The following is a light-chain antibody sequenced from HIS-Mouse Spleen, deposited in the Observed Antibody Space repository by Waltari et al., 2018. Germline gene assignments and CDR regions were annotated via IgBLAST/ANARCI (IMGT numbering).Light chain of an antibody. CDR3: YSTDSSGNHRV. CDR2: EDS. V-gene: IGLV3-10*01. CDR1: ALPKKY. J-gene: IGLJ2*01. Sequence: SYELTQPPSVSVSPGQTARITCSGDALPKKYAYWYQQKSGQAPVLVIYEDSKRPSGITGRFCGSSSGTMATLTISGAQVEDEADYYCYSTDSSGNHRVFGGGTKLTVL.